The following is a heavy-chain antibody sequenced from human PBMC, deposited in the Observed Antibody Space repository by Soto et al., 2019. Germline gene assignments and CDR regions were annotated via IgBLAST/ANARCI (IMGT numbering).Heavy chain of an antibody. J-gene: IGHJ3*02. CDR2: IYSGGST. CDR3: ARVKPGDI. V-gene: IGHV3-53*01. CDR1: GFTVSSNY. Sequence: GSRRLSCAASGFTVSSNYMSWVRQAPGKGLEWVSVIYSGGSTYYADSVKGRFTISRDNSKNTLYLQMNSLRAEDTAVYYCARVKPGDIWGQGTMCTVSS.